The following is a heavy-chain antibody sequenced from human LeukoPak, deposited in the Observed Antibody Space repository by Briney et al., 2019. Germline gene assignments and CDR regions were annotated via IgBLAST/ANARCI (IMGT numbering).Heavy chain of an antibody. CDR3: ARDSMAPKYYYDSSGEGEDAFDI. V-gene: IGHV4-59*12. Sequence: PSETLSLTCTVSGGSISSYYWSWIRQPPGKGLEWIGYIYYSGSTNYNPSLKSRVTISVDTSKNQFSLKLSSVTAADTAVYYCARDSMAPKYYYDSSGEGEDAFDIWGQGTMVTVSS. CDR2: IYYSGST. J-gene: IGHJ3*02. D-gene: IGHD3-22*01. CDR1: GGSISSYY.